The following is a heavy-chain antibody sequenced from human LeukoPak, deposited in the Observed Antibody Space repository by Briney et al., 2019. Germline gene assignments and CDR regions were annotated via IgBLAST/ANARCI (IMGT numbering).Heavy chain of an antibody. V-gene: IGHV1-69*05. J-gene: IGHJ4*02. Sequence: SVKVSCKASGGTFSSYAISWVRQAPGQGLEWMGRIIPIFCTANYAQKFPGRVTITTDESTSTAYMELSSLRSEDTAVYYCARVGPFGDSAPYYFDYWGQGTLVTVSS. CDR3: ARVGPFGDSAPYYFDY. CDR1: GGTFSSYA. D-gene: IGHD4-17*01. CDR2: IIPIFCTA.